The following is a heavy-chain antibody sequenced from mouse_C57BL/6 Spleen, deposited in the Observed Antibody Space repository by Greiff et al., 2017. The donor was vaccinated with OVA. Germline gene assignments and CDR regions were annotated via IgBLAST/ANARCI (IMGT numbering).Heavy chain of an antibody. CDR2: INPNNGGT. V-gene: IGHV1-22*01. CDR1: GYTFTDYN. D-gene: IGHD1-1*01. Sequence: VQLQQSGPELVKPGASVKMSCKASGYTFTDYNMHWVKQSHGKSLEWIGYINPNNGGTSYNQKFKGKATLTVNKSSSTAYMELRSLTSEDSAVYYCARGGLITTVAVDYWGQGTTLTVSS. CDR3: ARGGLITTVAVDY. J-gene: IGHJ2*01.